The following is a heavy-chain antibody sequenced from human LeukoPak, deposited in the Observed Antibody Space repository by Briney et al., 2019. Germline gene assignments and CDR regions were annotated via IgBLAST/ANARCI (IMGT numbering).Heavy chain of an antibody. CDR1: GVTFSSYG. Sequence: PGRSLRLSCAASGVTFSSYGMHWVRQAPGKGLEWVALIWYDGSNKYYADSVKGRLTISRDNSKNTLYLQRNSLRAEDTAVYYCAREGPRGNSQFDYWGQGTLVTVSS. V-gene: IGHV3-33*01. D-gene: IGHD2/OR15-2a*01. CDR3: AREGPRGNSQFDY. J-gene: IGHJ4*02. CDR2: IWYDGSNK.